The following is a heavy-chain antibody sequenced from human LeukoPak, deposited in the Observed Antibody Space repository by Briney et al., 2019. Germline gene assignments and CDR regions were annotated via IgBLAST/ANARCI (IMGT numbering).Heavy chain of an antibody. D-gene: IGHD6-13*01. CDR3: ASMGWAAAGDKGGYFDY. CDR1: GFTFSSYS. Sequence: GGSLRLSCAASGFTFSSYSMNWVRQAPGKGLEWVSSISSSSSYIYYADSVKGRFTIPRDNAKNSLYLQMNSLRAEDTAVYYCASMGWAAAGDKGGYFDYWGQGTLVTVSS. V-gene: IGHV3-21*01. J-gene: IGHJ4*02. CDR2: ISSSSSYI.